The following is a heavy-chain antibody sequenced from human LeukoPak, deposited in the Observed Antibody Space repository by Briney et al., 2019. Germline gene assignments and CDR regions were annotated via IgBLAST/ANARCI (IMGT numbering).Heavy chain of an antibody. J-gene: IGHJ4*02. D-gene: IGHD5-18*01. V-gene: IGHV3-21*01. CDR2: ISSSSSYI. CDR1: GFTFSSYS. CDR3: ASIRHLGYSYGSDDY. Sequence: GGSLRLSCAASGFTFSSYSMNWVRQAPGKGLEWVSSISSSSSYIYYVDSVKGRFTISRDNAKNSLYLQMNSLRAEDTAVYYCASIRHLGYSYGSDDYWGQGTLVTVSS.